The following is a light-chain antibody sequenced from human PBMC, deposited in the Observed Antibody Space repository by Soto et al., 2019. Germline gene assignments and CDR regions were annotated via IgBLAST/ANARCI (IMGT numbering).Light chain of an antibody. Sequence: QSALTQPASVSGSPGQSITISCNGTSSDIGSYNLVSWYQQHPGKAPKLMIYEGSKRPSGVSNRFSGSKSGNMASLTISGLQAEDEADYYFCSFAGSGTIFGGGTKLTVL. V-gene: IGLV2-23*01. CDR2: EGS. J-gene: IGLJ2*01. CDR3: CSFAGSGTI. CDR1: SSDIGSYNL.